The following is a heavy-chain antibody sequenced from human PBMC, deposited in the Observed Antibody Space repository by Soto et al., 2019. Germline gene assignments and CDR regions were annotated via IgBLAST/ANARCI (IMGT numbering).Heavy chain of an antibody. CDR3: TRGKYYYDSALDY. V-gene: IGHV6-1*01. Sequence: SQTLSLTCAVSGGSVSKDCAAWRWIRQSPSRGLEWLGRTFYRSTWNYDYASSVRSRMTINTDTAKNHFSLQLTSVTPEDTAVYYCTRGKYYYDSALDYWGQGTLVTVSS. CDR2: TFYRSTWNY. CDR1: GGSVSKDCAA. D-gene: IGHD3-22*01. J-gene: IGHJ4*02.